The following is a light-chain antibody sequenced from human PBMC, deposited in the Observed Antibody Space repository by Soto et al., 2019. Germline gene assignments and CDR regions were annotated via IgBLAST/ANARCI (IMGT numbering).Light chain of an antibody. Sequence: DIVMTQSPDSLAVSLGERATINCKSSQSVLYSSNNKNYVAWYQQKPGQPPNLLIYWASTRESGVPDRFSGSGSRTDFTLTISSLQAEDVAVYYCQQYYSTPYTFGQGTKLEIK. V-gene: IGKV4-1*01. CDR1: QSVLYSSNNKNY. CDR3: QQYYSTPYT. CDR2: WAS. J-gene: IGKJ2*01.